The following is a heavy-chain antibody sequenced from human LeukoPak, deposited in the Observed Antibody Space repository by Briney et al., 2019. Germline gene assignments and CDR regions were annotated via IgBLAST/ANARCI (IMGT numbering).Heavy chain of an antibody. J-gene: IGHJ5*02. CDR3: ARGAYDVLTGTHYNWCNP. CDR2: ITGSGST. V-gene: IGHV4-4*07. D-gene: IGHD3-9*01. Sequence: PSETLSLTCSVSGDSINIYCWFWVRQPAGKGLEWIGRITGSGSTNYNPSLKSRVTISVDTSKNQFSLRLTSVAAADSAVYYCARGAYDVLTGTHYNWCNPWGQGTLVIVSS. CDR1: GDSINIYC.